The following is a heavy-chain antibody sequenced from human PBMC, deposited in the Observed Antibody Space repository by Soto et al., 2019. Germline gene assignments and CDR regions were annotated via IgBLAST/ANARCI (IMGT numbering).Heavy chain of an antibody. D-gene: IGHD3-10*02. CDR2: IYSIGNT. Sequence: SETLSLTCTVSGGSVDSVNHYWSWIRQSPGKGLEWIGYIYSIGNTYYNPSLKSRVQISVDKSRNQFSLKLSSVTAADTAMYYCTIVRVADSALDHWGQGTLVTVSS. V-gene: IGHV4-30-4*01. CDR3: TIVRVADSALDH. CDR1: GGSVDSVNHY. J-gene: IGHJ4*02.